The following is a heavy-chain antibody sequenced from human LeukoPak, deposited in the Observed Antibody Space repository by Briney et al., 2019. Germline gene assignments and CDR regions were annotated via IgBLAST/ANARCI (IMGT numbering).Heavy chain of an antibody. V-gene: IGHV4-31*03. J-gene: IGHJ2*01. CDR1: GDSISSGGYY. Sequence: SETLSLTCTVSGDSISSGGYYWSWIRQHPGKGLEWIGYIYYSGSTYYNPSLKSRVTISVDTSKNQFSLKLSSVTAADTAVYYCATRYSSSWYWYFDLWGRGTLVTVSS. D-gene: IGHD6-13*01. CDR3: ATRYSSSWYWYFDL. CDR2: IYYSGST.